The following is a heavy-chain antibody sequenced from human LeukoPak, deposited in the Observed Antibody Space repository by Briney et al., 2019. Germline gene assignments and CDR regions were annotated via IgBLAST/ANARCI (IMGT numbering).Heavy chain of an antibody. CDR2: LNAYDGDT. J-gene: IGHJ4*02. V-gene: IGHV1-3*01. CDR1: GYTFTTYA. CDR3: ARPDDWGSYYTN. Sequence: GASVKVSCKASGYTFTTYAMHWVRQAPGQRPEWMGWLNAYDGDTKSSQRFQDRLTITWDTSASTAYMEMISLRSEDTAIYYCARPDDWGSYYTNWGRGPLVTVSS. D-gene: IGHD3-10*01.